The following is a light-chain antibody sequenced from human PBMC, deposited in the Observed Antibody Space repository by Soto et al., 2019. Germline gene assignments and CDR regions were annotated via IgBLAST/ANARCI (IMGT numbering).Light chain of an antibody. V-gene: IGLV2-14*01. CDR2: EVS. CDR1: SSDVGAYNY. Sequence: QSALTQPASVSGSPGQSITISCTGTSSDVGAYNYVSWYKHPPGQAPQLMIYEVSNRPSGVSNRFSGSKSGNTASLTISGLQADDEGDYYCSSKTSSSSPFVFGTGTKVTAL. CDR3: SSKTSSSSPFV. J-gene: IGLJ1*01.